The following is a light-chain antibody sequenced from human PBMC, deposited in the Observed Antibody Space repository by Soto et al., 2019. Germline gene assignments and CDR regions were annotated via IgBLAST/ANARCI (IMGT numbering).Light chain of an antibody. J-gene: IGKJ4*01. CDR1: QSVSIY. V-gene: IGKV3-11*01. CDR2: DAS. Sequence: EIVLTQSPGTLSLSPGDRATLSCRASQSVSIYLAWYQQKPGQAPRLLIYDASNRVTGIPARFSGSGSGTDFTLTISSVXXXXFAVYYCQQRVDWLTFGGGTKLEIK. CDR3: QQRVDWLT.